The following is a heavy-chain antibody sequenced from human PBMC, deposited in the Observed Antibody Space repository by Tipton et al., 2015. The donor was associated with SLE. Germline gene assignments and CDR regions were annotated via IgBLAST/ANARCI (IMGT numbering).Heavy chain of an antibody. D-gene: IGHD6-13*01. CDR3: ASPSIAAAGKGDYYYYYYYMDV. Sequence: LRLSCTVSGGSISSGSYYWSWIRQPPGKGLEWIGEINHSGSTNYNPSLKSRVTISVDTSKNQFSLKLSSVTAADTAVYYCASPSIAAAGKGDYYYYYYYMDVWGKGTTVTVSS. J-gene: IGHJ6*03. CDR1: GGSISSGSYY. CDR2: INHSGST. V-gene: IGHV4-39*07.